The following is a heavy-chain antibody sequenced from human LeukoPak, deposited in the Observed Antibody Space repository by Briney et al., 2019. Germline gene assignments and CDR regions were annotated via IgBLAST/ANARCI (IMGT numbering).Heavy chain of an antibody. CDR1: GFTFSSYG. D-gene: IGHD1-26*01. J-gene: IGHJ4*02. CDR2: IYSGGST. Sequence: PGRSLRLSCAASGFTFSSYGMHWVRQAPGKGLEWVSVIYSGGSTYYADSVKGRFTISRDNSKNTLYLQMNSLRAEDTAVYYCARMRGTTDYWGQGTLVTVSS. CDR3: ARMRGTTDY. V-gene: IGHV3-NL1*01.